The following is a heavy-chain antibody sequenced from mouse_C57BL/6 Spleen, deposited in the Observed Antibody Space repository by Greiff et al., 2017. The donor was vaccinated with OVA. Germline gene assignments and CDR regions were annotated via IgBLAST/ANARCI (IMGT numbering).Heavy chain of an antibody. CDR2: IYPGSGST. CDR3: ARWGYGSTAAMDY. Sequence: QVHVKQPGAELVKPGASVKMSCKASGYTFTSSWLTWVKQRPGQGLEWIGDIYPGSGSTNYNEKFKSKATLTVDTSSSTAYMQLSSLTSEDSAVYYCARWGYGSTAAMDYWGQGTSVTVSS. CDR1: GYTFTSSW. D-gene: IGHD1-1*01. J-gene: IGHJ4*01. V-gene: IGHV1-55*01.